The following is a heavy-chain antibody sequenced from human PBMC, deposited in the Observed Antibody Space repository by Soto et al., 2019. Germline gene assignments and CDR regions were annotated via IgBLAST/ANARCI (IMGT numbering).Heavy chain of an antibody. CDR1: GGTFSSYT. J-gene: IGHJ4*02. Sequence: QVQLVQSGAEVKKPGSSVKVSCKASGGTFSSYTISWVRQAPGQGLEWMGRIIPILGIANYAQKFQGRVTITADKSTSTAYMELSSPRSEDTAVYSCARALRSGEGDWGQGTLVTVSS. CDR2: IIPILGIA. V-gene: IGHV1-69*02. CDR3: ARALRSGEGD. D-gene: IGHD3-3*01.